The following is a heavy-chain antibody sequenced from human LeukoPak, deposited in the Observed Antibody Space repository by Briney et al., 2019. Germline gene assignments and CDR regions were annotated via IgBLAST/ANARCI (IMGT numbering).Heavy chain of an antibody. Sequence: GGSLRLSCAASGFTFDDYAMHWVRQAPGKGLEWVSGISWNSGSIGYADSMKGRFTISRDNAKNSLYLQMNSLRAEDTALYYCAKEGRVAVAGTNYYYYGMDVWGQGTTVTVSS. J-gene: IGHJ6*02. D-gene: IGHD6-19*01. V-gene: IGHV3-9*01. CDR3: AKEGRVAVAGTNYYYYGMDV. CDR2: ISWNSGSI. CDR1: GFTFDDYA.